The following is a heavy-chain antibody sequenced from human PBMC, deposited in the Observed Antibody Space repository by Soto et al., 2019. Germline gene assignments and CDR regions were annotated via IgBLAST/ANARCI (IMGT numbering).Heavy chain of an antibody. Sequence: GGSRRLSCAASGFTFSSYWMSWVRQAPGKGREWVANIKQDGSEKYYVDSVKGRFTISRDNAKNSLYLQMNSLRAEDTAVYYCARDLYSYGYLLAYYYGMDVWGQGTTVTVSS. J-gene: IGHJ6*02. D-gene: IGHD5-18*01. CDR3: ARDLYSYGYLLAYYYGMDV. V-gene: IGHV3-7*01. CDR1: GFTFSSYW. CDR2: IKQDGSEK.